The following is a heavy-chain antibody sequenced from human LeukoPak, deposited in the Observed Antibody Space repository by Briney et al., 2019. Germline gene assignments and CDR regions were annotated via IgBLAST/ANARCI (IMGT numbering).Heavy chain of an antibody. CDR2: IYSGGST. D-gene: IGHD5-18*01. Sequence: GGSLRLSCTASGFTVSNNYMSWVRQAPGKGLEWVSVIYSGGSTYYADSVKGRFTISRDISKNTLYLQMNSLRAEDTAVYYCAREWQWLLDYWGQGTLVTVSS. CDR1: GFTVSNNY. J-gene: IGHJ4*02. V-gene: IGHV3-53*01. CDR3: AREWQWLLDY.